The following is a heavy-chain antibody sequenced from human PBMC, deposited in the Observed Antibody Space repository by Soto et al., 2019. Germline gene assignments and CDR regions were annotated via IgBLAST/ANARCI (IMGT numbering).Heavy chain of an antibody. CDR1: GYTFSSYD. D-gene: IGHD2-15*01. CDR2: INPNSGGT. V-gene: IGHV1-2*04. J-gene: IGHJ3*02. CDR3: ARGKSSSWGSTKAFDI. Sequence: GASVKVSCKASGYTFSSYDINWVRQAPGQGLEWMGWINPNSGGTNYAQKFQGWVTMTRDTSISTAYMELSRLRSDDTAVYYCARGKSSSWGSTKAFDIWGQGTMVTVSS.